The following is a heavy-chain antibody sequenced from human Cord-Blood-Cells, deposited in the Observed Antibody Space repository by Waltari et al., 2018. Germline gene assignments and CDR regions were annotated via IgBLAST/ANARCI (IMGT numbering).Heavy chain of an antibody. CDR2: INHSGST. Sequence: QVQLQQWGAGLLKPSETLSLTCAVYGGSFSGSYWSWIRQPPGKGLGWIGEINHSGSTNYNPSLKSRVTISVDTSKNQFSLKLSSVTAADTAVYYCARGGVTAMAYYWYFDLWGRGTLVTVSS. CDR1: GGSFSGSY. V-gene: IGHV4-34*01. J-gene: IGHJ2*01. CDR3: ARGGVTAMAYYWYFDL. D-gene: IGHD5-18*01.